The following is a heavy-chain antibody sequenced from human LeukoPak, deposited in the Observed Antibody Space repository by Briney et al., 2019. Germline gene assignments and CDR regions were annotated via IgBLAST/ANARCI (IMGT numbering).Heavy chain of an antibody. V-gene: IGHV4-39*07. CDR3: ARLCSGGSCSYFDY. CDR2: IYYSGST. D-gene: IGHD2-15*01. J-gene: IGHJ4*02. CDR1: GGSISSSSYY. Sequence: SETLSLTCTVSGGSISSSSYYWGWIRQPPGKGLEWIGSIYYSGSTYYNPSLKSRVTISVDTSKNQFSLKLSSVTAADTAVYYCARLCSGGSCSYFDYWGQGTLVTVSS.